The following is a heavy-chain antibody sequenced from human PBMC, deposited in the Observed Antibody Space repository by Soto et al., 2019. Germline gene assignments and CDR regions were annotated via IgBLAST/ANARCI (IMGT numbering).Heavy chain of an antibody. Sequence: GVSLRLSCAASGFTFSSYSMNWVRQAPGKGLEWVLSISSSSSYIYYADSVKGRFTISRDNAKNSLYLQMNSLRAEDTAVYYCARDFNCNDDVHHFDDWGQGTLVTVAA. D-gene: IGHD1-1*01. CDR2: ISSSSSYI. J-gene: IGHJ4*02. V-gene: IGHV3-21*01. CDR3: ARDFNCNDDVHHFDD. CDR1: GFTFSSYS.